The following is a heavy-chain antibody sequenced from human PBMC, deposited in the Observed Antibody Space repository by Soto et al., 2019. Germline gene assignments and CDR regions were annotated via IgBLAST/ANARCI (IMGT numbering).Heavy chain of an antibody. D-gene: IGHD3-3*01. V-gene: IGHV1-18*01. Sequence: ASVKVSCKASGYTFTSYGISWVRQAPGQGLEWMGWISAYNGNTNYAQKLQGRVTMTTDTSTSTAYMELRSLRSDDTAVYYCARGGAYYDFWSGLMGPYYFDYWGQGTLVTVSS. J-gene: IGHJ4*02. CDR2: ISAYNGNT. CDR3: ARGGAYYDFWSGLMGPYYFDY. CDR1: GYTFTSYG.